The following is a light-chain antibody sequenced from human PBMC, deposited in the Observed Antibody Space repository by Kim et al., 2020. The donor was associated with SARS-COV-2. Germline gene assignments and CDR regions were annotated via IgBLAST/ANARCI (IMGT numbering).Light chain of an antibody. CDR1: LSVSTR. CDR3: QQRIRWPLT. CDR2: EVS. Sequence: EVVLTQSPATLSLSPGERATVSCRASLSVSTRLAWYQQKPGQPPRLLMYEVSKSATATPARFSGSGSGTDFTLTISSVEPEDFAVYYCQQRIRWPLTFGQGTRLEIK. V-gene: IGKV3-11*01. J-gene: IGKJ5*01.